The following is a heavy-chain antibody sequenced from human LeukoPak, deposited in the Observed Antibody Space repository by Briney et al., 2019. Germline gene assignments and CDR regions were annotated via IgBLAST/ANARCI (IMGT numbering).Heavy chain of an antibody. CDR2: IKTDNAGGTT. CDR1: GFTFTHAW. CDR3: TTIYMGAAFDF. Sequence: GGSLRLSCAASGFTFTHAWMNWVRQAPGKGLEWVGRIKTDNAGGTTDYAAPVKGRFTISRDDSDSTLYLQMHSLKTEDTAIYYCTTIYMGAAFDFWAQGALVAVSS. D-gene: IGHD1-26*01. V-gene: IGHV3-15*01. J-gene: IGHJ4*02.